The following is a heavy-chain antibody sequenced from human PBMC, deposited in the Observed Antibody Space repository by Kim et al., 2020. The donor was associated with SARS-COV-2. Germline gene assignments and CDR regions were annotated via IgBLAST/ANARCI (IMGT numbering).Heavy chain of an antibody. Sequence: TIYYADSVKGRFTISRDNAKNSLYLQMNSLRDEDTAVYYCARDQSGTIDYWGQGTLVTVSS. CDR2: TI. J-gene: IGHJ4*02. V-gene: IGHV3-48*02. CDR3: ARDQSGTIDY. D-gene: IGHD6-13*01.